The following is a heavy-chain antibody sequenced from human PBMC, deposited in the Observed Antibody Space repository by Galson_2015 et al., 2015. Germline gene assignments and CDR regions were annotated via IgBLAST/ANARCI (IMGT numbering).Heavy chain of an antibody. CDR2: ITWHDDR. D-gene: IGHD3-3*01. V-gene: IGHV2-5*01. Sequence: LVKPTQTLTLTCTFSGLSLTSGGVGVGWIRQPPGKALEWLAVITWHDDRRFSPSLKSRLTITRGTSKNQVVLTMTNMDPPDTATYYCAHSPPVSAYYDFWSGSYNSYYFDYWGQGALVTVSS. CDR1: GLSLTSGGVG. J-gene: IGHJ4*02. CDR3: AHSPPVSAYYDFWSGSYNSYYFDY.